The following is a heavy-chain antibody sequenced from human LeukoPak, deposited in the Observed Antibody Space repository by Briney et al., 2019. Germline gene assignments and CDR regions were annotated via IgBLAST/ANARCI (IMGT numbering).Heavy chain of an antibody. CDR3: ARQYDILTGYYDTTFFGP. V-gene: IGHV5-51*01. CDR2: IYPGDSDT. J-gene: IGHJ5*02. Sequence: GESLKISCKASGYTFTNYWIGWVRQMPGKGLEWMGFIYPGDSDTRYSPSFQGQVTISADKSISTAYLQWSSLKASDTAMYYCARQYDILTGYYDTTFFGPWGQGTLVTVSS. CDR1: GYTFTNYW. D-gene: IGHD3-9*01.